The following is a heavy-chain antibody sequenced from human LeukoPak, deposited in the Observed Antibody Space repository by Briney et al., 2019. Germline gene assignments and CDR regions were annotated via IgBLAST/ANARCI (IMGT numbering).Heavy chain of an antibody. D-gene: IGHD1-26*01. V-gene: IGHV3-23*01. Sequence: GGSLRLSCAASGFTFTDSAMTWVRQAPGKGLEWVSAISTSGGDTIYTDSVKDRFTISRDNSKNTLYLQMNSLRAEDTAIYYCAKGGSYAPLDCWGQGTLVTVSS. J-gene: IGHJ4*02. CDR1: GFTFTDSA. CDR2: ISTSGGDT. CDR3: AKGGSYAPLDC.